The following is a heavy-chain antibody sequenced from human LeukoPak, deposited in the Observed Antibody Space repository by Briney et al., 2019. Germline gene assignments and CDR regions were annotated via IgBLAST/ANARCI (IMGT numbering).Heavy chain of an antibody. D-gene: IGHD1-26*01. V-gene: IGHV4-39*01. J-gene: IGHJ5*02. CDR2: LYYSGST. Sequence: SETLSLTCTVSGGSISSSAYYWGWVRQPPGKGLEWIGSLYYSGSTYYNPSLKSRITISVDTSKKQFSLKLTSVTAADTAVYYCARQGGSPDWFDPWGQGTLVTVSS. CDR1: GGSISSSAYY. CDR3: ARQGGSPDWFDP.